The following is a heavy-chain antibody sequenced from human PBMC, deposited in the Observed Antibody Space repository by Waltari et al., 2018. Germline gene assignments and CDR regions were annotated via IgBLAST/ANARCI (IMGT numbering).Heavy chain of an antibody. D-gene: IGHD3-10*01. V-gene: IGHV4-39*01. CDR3: ARRGYQTYYYGSGEDDAFDI. CDR1: GGSISSSSYY. CDR2: IYYSGST. Sequence: QLQLQESGPGLVKPSETLSLTCTVSGGSISSSSYYWGWIRQPPGKGLEWIGSIYYSGSTYYTPSRKSRVTISVDTSKNQFSLKLSSVTAADTAVYYCARRGYQTYYYGSGEDDAFDIWGQGTMVTVSS. J-gene: IGHJ3*02.